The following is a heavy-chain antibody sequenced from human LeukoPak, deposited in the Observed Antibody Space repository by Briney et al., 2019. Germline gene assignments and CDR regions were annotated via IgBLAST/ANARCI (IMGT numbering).Heavy chain of an antibody. CDR3: AREAAMVAFDY. D-gene: IGHD5-18*01. V-gene: IGHV3-30*04. Sequence: GGSLRLSCAASRFTFSSYAMHWVRQAPGKGLEWVAVISYDGSNKYYADSVKGRFTISRDNSKNTLYLQMNSLRAEDTAVYYCAREAAMVAFDYWGQGTLVTVSS. J-gene: IGHJ4*02. CDR2: ISYDGSNK. CDR1: RFTFSSYA.